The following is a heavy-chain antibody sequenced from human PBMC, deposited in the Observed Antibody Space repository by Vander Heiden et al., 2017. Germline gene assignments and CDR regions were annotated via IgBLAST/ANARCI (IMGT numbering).Heavy chain of an antibody. CDR2: ISGSGGST. CDR3: AKSGGVTVVTPGY. CDR1: GFTFSSYA. Sequence: EVQLLESGGGLVQPGGSLRLSCAASGFTFSSYAMSWVRQAPGKGLEWVSAISGSGGSTYYADSVKGRFTISRDNSKNTVYLQMNSLRAEDTAVYYCAKSGGVTVVTPGYWGQGTLVTVSS. J-gene: IGHJ4*02. V-gene: IGHV3-23*01. D-gene: IGHD2-21*02.